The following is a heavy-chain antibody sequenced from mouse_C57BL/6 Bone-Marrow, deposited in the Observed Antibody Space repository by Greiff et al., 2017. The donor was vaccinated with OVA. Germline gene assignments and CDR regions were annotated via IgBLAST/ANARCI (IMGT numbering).Heavy chain of an antibody. D-gene: IGHD1-1*01. V-gene: IGHV1-81*01. CDR3: ARSYYYGSRNY. Sequence: VQLQESGAELARPGASVKLSCKASGYTFTSYGISWVKQRTGQGLEWIGEIYPRSGNTYYNEKFKGKATLTADKSSSTAYMELRSLTSEDSAVYFCARSYYYGSRNYWGQGTLVTVSA. J-gene: IGHJ3*01. CDR2: IYPRSGNT. CDR1: GYTFTSYG.